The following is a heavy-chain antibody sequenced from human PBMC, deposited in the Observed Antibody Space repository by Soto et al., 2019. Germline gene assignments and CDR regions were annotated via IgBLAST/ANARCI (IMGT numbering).Heavy chain of an antibody. V-gene: IGHV1-18*04. CDR1: GYTFTSYG. Sequence: GASVKVSCKASGYTFTSYGISWVRQAPGQGLEWMGWISAYNGNTNYAQKLQGRVTMTTDTSTSTAYMELRSLRSDDTAVYYCARDQASGRYFDWLSNPAYYYYGMDVWGQGTTVTVSS. D-gene: IGHD3-9*01. CDR2: ISAYNGNT. J-gene: IGHJ6*02. CDR3: ARDQASGRYFDWLSNPAYYYYGMDV.